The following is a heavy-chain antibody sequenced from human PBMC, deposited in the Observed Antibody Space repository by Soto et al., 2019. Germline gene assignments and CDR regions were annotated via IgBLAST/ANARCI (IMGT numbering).Heavy chain of an antibody. Sequence: GGSLRLSCVGSGFFFNNYDMHWVRQVRGKGLEWVSAIGAADDPYYSVSVNGRFIVSRDNAQNSLYLQMNNLRAADTAVYFCARAYTGPGPRRGDYYYALDVWGRGTRVSASS. CDR1: GFFFNNYD. J-gene: IGHJ6*02. D-gene: IGHD3-10*01. V-gene: IGHV3-13*05. CDR3: ARAYTGPGPRRGDYYYALDV. CDR2: IGAADDP.